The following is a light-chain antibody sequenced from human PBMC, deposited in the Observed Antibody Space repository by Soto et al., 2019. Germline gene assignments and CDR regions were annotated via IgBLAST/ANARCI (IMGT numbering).Light chain of an antibody. CDR1: SSDVGGYNY. CDR3: SSYTSSSTPYV. V-gene: IGLV2-14*01. CDR2: EVT. Sequence: SVLTQPASVSGSPGQSITISCTGTSSDVGGYNYVSWYQQHPGKAPKLMIYEVTNRPSGISTRFSGSKSGNTASLTISGLQAEDEADYYCSSYTSSSTPYVFGTGTKVTVL. J-gene: IGLJ1*01.